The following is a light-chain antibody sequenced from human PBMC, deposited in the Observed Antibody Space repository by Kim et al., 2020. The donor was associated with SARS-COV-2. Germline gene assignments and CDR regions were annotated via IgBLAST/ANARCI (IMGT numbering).Light chain of an antibody. CDR1: QSISNY. Sequence: ASVGDIVTINLRSSQSISNYLNSYQQRPGKAPKLLIYTASSVQSGVPSRFSGSGSGTDFTLTISSLQPEDFASYYCQQSFSTPASFGQGTKLEIK. CDR3: QQSFSTPAS. V-gene: IGKV1-39*01. CDR2: TAS. J-gene: IGKJ2*03.